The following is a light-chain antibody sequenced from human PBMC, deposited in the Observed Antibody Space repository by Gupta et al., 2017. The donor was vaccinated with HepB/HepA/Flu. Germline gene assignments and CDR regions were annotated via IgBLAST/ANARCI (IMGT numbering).Light chain of an antibody. J-gene: IGLJ1*01. CDR3: SSYTSSSTGV. V-gene: IGLV2-14*03. Sequence: QSALTQPASVSGSLGQSITISCTGTSSDVGGYNYVSWYQQHPGKAPKLMIYDVSTRPAGIANRFSGSKSGNTASLTISGRQADDEADYYCSSYTSSSTGVFGTGTRFTVL. CDR1: SSDVGGYNY. CDR2: DVS.